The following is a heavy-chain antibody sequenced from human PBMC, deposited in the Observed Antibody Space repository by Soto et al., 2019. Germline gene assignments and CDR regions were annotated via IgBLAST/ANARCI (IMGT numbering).Heavy chain of an antibody. V-gene: IGHV3-23*01. CDR1: GFTFSSHV. D-gene: IGHD6-13*01. Sequence: EVQLLESGGGLVQPGGSLRLSCTASGFTFSSHVMSWVRQAPGKGLEWVSAASARNSNTYYADSVKGRFTISRDNSKSTVYLPLDSLRVEDTAVYHCAKDEKYHGPRGYSSSWSGWFVPWGQGTLVVVSS. CDR3: AKDEKYHGPRGYSSSWSGWFVP. CDR2: ASARNSNT. J-gene: IGHJ5*02.